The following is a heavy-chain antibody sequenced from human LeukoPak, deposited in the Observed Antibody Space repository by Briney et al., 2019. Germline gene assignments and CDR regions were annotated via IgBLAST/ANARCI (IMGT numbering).Heavy chain of an antibody. CDR3: ARVRPTYGSGWYMH. CDR1: GLTVSSNY. CDR2: VYIDGTK. J-gene: IGHJ4*02. D-gene: IGHD2-15*01. Sequence: GGSLRLSCEASGLTVSSNYMTWVRQAPGKGLEWVSVVYIDGTKYYADSVKGRFTISRDNSMNTLYLQMNTLRAEDTAVYYCARVRPTYGSGWYMHWGQGTLVTVSS. V-gene: IGHV3-53*01.